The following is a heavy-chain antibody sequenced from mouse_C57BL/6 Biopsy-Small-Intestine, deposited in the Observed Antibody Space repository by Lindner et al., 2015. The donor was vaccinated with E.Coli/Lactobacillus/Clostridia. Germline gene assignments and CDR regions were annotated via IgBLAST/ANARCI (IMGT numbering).Heavy chain of an antibody. D-gene: IGHD1-1*01. Sequence: VQLQESGPELVKPGASVKISCKASGYSFTGYNMNWVKQSNGKSLEWIGVINPNYGTTSYNQKFKGKATLTVDQSSSTAYMQLNSLTSEDSAVYYCARSGTVVAPYAMDYWGQGTSVTVSS. V-gene: IGHV1-39*01. CDR3: ARSGTVVAPYAMDY. CDR1: GYSFTGYN. J-gene: IGHJ4*01. CDR2: INPNYGTT.